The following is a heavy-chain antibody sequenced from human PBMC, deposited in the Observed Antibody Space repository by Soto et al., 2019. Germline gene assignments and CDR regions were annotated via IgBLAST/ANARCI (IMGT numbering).Heavy chain of an antibody. J-gene: IGHJ6*03. D-gene: IGHD3-10*01. Sequence: QVQLVQSGAEVKKPGASVKVSCKASGYTFTSYGISWVRQAPGQGLEWMGWISAYNGNTNYAQKLQGRVTMTTDTSKSTAYMELRSLRSDDTAVYYCARVYYYGSGSFHPYYYYNMDVWGKGTTVTVSS. CDR2: ISAYNGNT. V-gene: IGHV1-18*01. CDR1: GYTFTSYG. CDR3: ARVYYYGSGSFHPYYYYNMDV.